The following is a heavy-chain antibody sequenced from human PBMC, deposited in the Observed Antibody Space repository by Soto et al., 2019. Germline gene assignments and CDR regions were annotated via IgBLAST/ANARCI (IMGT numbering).Heavy chain of an antibody. V-gene: IGHV1-18*01. J-gene: IGHJ4*01. CDR2: ISGYNGNT. CDR1: GYTFNTYG. D-gene: IGHD2-21*01. Sequence: ASVKVSCKASGYTFNTYGITWVRQAPGQGLEWMGWISGYNGNTNYAQTLQGRGTMTTDTSTSTAYLELRSLRSDDTAVYYCARTVEYDSIPYYYADFWGQGTLVTV. CDR3: ARTVEYDSIPYYYADF.